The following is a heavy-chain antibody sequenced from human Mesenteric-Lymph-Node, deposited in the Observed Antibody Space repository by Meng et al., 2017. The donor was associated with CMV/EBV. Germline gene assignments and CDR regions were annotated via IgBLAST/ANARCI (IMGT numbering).Heavy chain of an antibody. V-gene: IGHV1-2*02. CDR1: GYTFTGYY. CDR3: ARDGSGGNYYGMDV. Sequence: ASVKVSCKASGYTFTGYYMHWVRQAPGQGLEWMGWINPNSGGTNYAQKFQGRVTMTRDTSISTAYMELSRLRSDDTAVYYCARDGSGGNYYGMDVWGQGTTVTVSS. D-gene: IGHD3-10*01. J-gene: IGHJ6*02. CDR2: INPNSGGT.